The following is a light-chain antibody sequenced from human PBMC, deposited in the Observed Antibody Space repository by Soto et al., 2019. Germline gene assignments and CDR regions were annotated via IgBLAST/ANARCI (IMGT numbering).Light chain of an antibody. V-gene: IGLV2-11*01. CDR2: DVS. Sequence: QSVLTQPRSVSGSPGQSVTISCTGTSSDVGAYNYVSWYQHHPGKAPKLMIYDVSKRPSGVPDRFSGSKSGNTASLTISGLQAEDETDYYCCSYAGRYTYVFGTGTKVHRP. J-gene: IGLJ1*01. CDR1: SSDVGAYNY. CDR3: CSYAGRYTYV.